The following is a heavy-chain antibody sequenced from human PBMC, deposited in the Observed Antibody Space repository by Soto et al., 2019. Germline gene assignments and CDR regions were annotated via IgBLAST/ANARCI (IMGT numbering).Heavy chain of an antibody. Sequence: QITLKESGPTLVKPTQTLTLTCTFYGFSLSTSGVGVGWIRQPPGKALEWLALIYWDDDKHYSPSLKTRLTITRDTSKNQVVLTMTNMDPVDTATNYCTYTWVVTCSGISCQDLDAFDIWGQGTLVTVSS. V-gene: IGHV2-5*02. D-gene: IGHD2-15*01. J-gene: IGHJ3*02. CDR3: TYTWVVTCSGISCQDLDAFDI. CDR2: IYWDDDK. CDR1: GFSLSTSGVG.